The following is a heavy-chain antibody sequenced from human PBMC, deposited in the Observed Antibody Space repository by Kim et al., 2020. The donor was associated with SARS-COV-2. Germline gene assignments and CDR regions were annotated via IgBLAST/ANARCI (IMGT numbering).Heavy chain of an antibody. V-gene: IGHV5-51*01. CDR1: GYSFTNNW. J-gene: IGHJ4*02. D-gene: IGHD3-22*01. CDR3: ARSDRSGYYSHFDY. CDR2: IFPGDSDT. Sequence: GESLKISCKGSGYSFTNNWIAWVRQMPGKGLEWMGVIFPGDSDTTYSPSFQGQVTISVDKSISTAYLQWSSLKASDTAMHYCARSDRSGYYSHFDYWGQG.